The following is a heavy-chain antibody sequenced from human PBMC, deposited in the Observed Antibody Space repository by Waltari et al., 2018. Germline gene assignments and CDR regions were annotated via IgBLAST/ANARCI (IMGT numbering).Heavy chain of an antibody. Sequence: QVQLQESGPGLVKPSETLSLTCAVSGYSISSGYYWGWIRQPPGKGLEWIGSIYHSGSTYYNPSLKSRVTISVDTSKNQFSLKLSSVTAADTAVYYCAINTGYYYGSGSYEVGWFDPWGQGTLVTVSS. V-gene: IGHV4-38-2*01. CDR2: IYHSGST. J-gene: IGHJ5*02. CDR3: AINTGYYYGSGSYEVGWFDP. CDR1: GYSISSGYY. D-gene: IGHD3-10*01.